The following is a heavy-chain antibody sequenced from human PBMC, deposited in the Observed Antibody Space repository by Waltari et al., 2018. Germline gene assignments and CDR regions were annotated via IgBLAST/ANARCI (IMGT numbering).Heavy chain of an antibody. CDR3: AREVGDWSDALGY. Sequence: EVQLVESGGGLIQPGGSLRLSCAASGFIVSSKYMSWVRQAPGKGREWISVIYSGGSTYDADSVKGRCTSARDNSKNTVFLKMNSLRAEDTAVYYCAREVGDWSDALGYWGQGTLVTVSS. V-gene: IGHV3-53*01. J-gene: IGHJ4*02. CDR2: IYSGGST. CDR1: GFIVSSKY. D-gene: IGHD1-1*01.